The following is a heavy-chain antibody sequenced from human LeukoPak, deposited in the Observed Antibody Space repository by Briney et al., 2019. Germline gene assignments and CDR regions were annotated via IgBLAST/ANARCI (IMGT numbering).Heavy chain of an antibody. D-gene: IGHD2-8*02. V-gene: IGHV1-2*02. J-gene: IGHJ3*01. CDR2: INPKSGAT. CDR3: ARAGDESTGHYASLHF. CDR1: GYTFDENH. Sequence: SASVKVSCMASGYTFDENHIHWLRQAPGQGPEWMGWINPKSGATDSAQQFQGRLTMTRDTSIDPASMDLSGLRLDDTGIYYCARAGDESTGHYASLHFWGQGTMVTVSS.